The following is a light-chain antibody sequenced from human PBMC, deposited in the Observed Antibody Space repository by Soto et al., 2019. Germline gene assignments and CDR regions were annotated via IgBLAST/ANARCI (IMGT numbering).Light chain of an antibody. V-gene: IGKV1-5*01. J-gene: IGKJ1*01. Sequence: DIQMTQSPSTLSASVGDRVTITCRASQSISSWLVWYQQKPGKAPKLLIYDASSLESGVPSRFSGSGSGTEFTLTISSLQPDDFAPYYCQQYNSYSETFGQGTKVEIK. CDR2: DAS. CDR1: QSISSW. CDR3: QQYNSYSET.